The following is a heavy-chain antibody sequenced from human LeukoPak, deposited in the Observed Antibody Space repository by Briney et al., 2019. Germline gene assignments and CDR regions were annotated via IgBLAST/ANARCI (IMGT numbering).Heavy chain of an antibody. CDR3: ARDDFGVVTKFDY. D-gene: IGHD3-3*01. Sequence: SGGPLRLSCAASGFTFSSYWMSWVRQAPGKGLEWVANIKQDGSERYYVDSVMGRFTISRDNAKNSLYLQMNRLRAEDTAVYYCARDDFGVVTKFDYWGQGTPVTVSS. J-gene: IGHJ4*02. CDR2: IKQDGSER. V-gene: IGHV3-7*01. CDR1: GFTFSSYW.